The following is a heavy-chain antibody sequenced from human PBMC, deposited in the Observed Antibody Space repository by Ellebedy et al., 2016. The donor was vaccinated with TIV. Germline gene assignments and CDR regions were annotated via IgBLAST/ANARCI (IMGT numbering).Heavy chain of an antibody. CDR2: IVGSGAQ. Sequence: PGGSLRLSCAASGFTFSRYAMTWVRQAPGKGLEWVSGIVGSGAQKYADSVKGRFTISRDNSKSTVDLQMNSLRAEDTAVYFCARDRTPGDGYWVFDYWGQGTLVTASS. V-gene: IGHV3-23*01. J-gene: IGHJ4*02. D-gene: IGHD5-18*01. CDR3: ARDRTPGDGYWVFDY. CDR1: GFTFSRYA.